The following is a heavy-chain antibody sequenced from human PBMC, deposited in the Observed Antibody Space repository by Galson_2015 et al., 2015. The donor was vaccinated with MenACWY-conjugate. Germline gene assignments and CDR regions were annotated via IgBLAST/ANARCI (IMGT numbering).Heavy chain of an antibody. CDR1: GYTFTIFG. D-gene: IGHD3-10*01. J-gene: IGHJ4*02. V-gene: IGHV1-18*01. CDR3: ARDFGANSFSRSGSYYNS. Sequence: SVKVSCKASGYTFTIFGINWVRQARGQGLEWMGWISPYNGNTNYAQKFKGRVTMTTDTYTSTAYMELRSLGSDDTAVYYCARDFGANSFSRSGSYYNSWGQGTLVTVSS. CDR2: ISPYNGNT.